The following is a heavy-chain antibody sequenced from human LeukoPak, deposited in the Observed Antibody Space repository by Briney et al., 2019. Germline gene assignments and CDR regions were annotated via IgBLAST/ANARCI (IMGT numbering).Heavy chain of an antibody. V-gene: IGHV3-11*04. J-gene: IGHJ4*02. D-gene: IGHD5-18*01. CDR1: GFTLSDYS. CDR3: ASSLNTVMVSPYYLEY. Sequence: GGSLRLSCAASGFTLSDYSVTWVRQAPGQGLEWISFLTSGGVSAFYADSVRGRFTVSRDDARNSLSLYMTALRADDTAVYYCASSLNTVMVSPYYLEYWGPGTLVTVSS. CDR2: LTSGGVSA.